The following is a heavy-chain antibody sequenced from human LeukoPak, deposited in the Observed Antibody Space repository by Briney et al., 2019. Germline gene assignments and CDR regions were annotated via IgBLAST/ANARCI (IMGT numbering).Heavy chain of an antibody. D-gene: IGHD2-2*01. J-gene: IGHJ4*02. CDR1: GFTFSSYA. CDR2: ISGSGGST. CDR3: AKGTLDIVVVPAAPKVYYFDY. V-gene: IGHV3-23*01. Sequence: GGSLRLSCAASGFTFSSYAMSWVRQAPGKGLEWVSAISGSGGSTYYADSVKGRFTISRDNSKNTLYLQMNSLRAEDTAVYYCAKGTLDIVVVPAAPKVYYFDYWGQGTLVTVSS.